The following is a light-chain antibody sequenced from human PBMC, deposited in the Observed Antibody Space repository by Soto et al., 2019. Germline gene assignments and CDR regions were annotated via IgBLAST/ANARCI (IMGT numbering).Light chain of an antibody. CDR2: GAS. CDR1: QSVSSH. Sequence: EIVLTQSPATLSLSPGERATLSCRASQSVSSHLVWYQQKPGQAPRLLIYGASNRATGIPARFSGSGSGTDFSLTINSLEPEDFAVYFCQQYAYSPPTFGPGTKVDIK. V-gene: IGKV3-20*01. J-gene: IGKJ3*01. CDR3: QQYAYSPPT.